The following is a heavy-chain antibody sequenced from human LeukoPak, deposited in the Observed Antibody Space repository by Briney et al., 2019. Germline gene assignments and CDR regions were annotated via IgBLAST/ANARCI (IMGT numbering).Heavy chain of an antibody. J-gene: IGHJ3*02. D-gene: IGHD3-3*01. CDR3: ARGYDFWSGNDAFDI. Sequence: GASVKVSCKASGGTFSSYAISWVRQAPGQGLEWMGRIIPILGIANYAQKFQGRVTITADKSTSTAYMELSSLGSEDTAVYYCARGYDFWSGNDAFDIWGQGTMVTVSS. CDR2: IIPILGIA. CDR1: GGTFSSYA. V-gene: IGHV1-69*04.